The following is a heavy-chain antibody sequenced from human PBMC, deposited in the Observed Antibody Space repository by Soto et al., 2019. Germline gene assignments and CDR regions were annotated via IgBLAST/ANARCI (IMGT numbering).Heavy chain of an antibody. CDR2: INHSGST. Sequence: QVQLQQWGARLLKPSETLSLTCAVYGGSFSGYYWSWIRQPPGKGLEWIGEINHSGSTNYNPSLKSRVTISVDTSKNQFSLKLSSVTAADTAVYYCARGPHSSSWYWYFDLWGRGTLVTVSS. CDR1: GGSFSGYY. CDR3: ARGPHSSSWYWYFDL. D-gene: IGHD6-13*01. V-gene: IGHV4-34*01. J-gene: IGHJ2*01.